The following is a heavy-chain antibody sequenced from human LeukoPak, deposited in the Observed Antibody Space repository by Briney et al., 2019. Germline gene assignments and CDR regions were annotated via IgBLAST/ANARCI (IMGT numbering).Heavy chain of an antibody. D-gene: IGHD3-22*01. V-gene: IGHV3-33*02. CDR1: GFTFRSYG. J-gene: IGHJ4*02. CDR3: ARGGYYDSSGYYGRLDY. Sequence: GGSLRLSCAASGFTFRSYGMHGVRQAPGKGLEWVAVIWNDGSNKHYADSVKGRFTISRDNSTNTLFLQMNSLRAEDTAVYSCARGGYYDSSGYYGRLDYWGQGTLVTVSS. CDR2: IWNDGSNK.